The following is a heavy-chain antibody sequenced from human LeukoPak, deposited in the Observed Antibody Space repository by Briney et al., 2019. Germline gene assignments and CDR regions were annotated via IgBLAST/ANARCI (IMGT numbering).Heavy chain of an antibody. V-gene: IGHV3-30*18. CDR1: GFTFSSYA. D-gene: IGHD3-22*01. CDR3: AKSYYYDKLAYY. Sequence: AGGSLRLSCAASGFTFSSYAVHWVRQAPGKGLEWVAVISYDGSDKYHADSVKGRFTISRDNSKNTLYLQMNSLRAEDTAVYYCAKSYYYDKLAYYWGQGTLVTVSS. J-gene: IGHJ4*02. CDR2: ISYDGSDK.